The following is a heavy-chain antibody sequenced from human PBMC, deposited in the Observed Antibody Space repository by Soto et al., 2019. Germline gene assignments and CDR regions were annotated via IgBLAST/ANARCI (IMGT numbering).Heavy chain of an antibody. CDR2: IYFTGNT. CDR3: GRVPVDTYMIYWSDP. J-gene: IGHJ5*02. D-gene: IGHD3-16*01. V-gene: IGHV4-61*01. CDR1: GDSVSSGNYY. Sequence: SETLSLTCTVSGDSVSSGNYYWSWIRQPPGKGLEWIGSIYFTGNTNYNPSLKSRLTMSIDTSRNLFSLRLGSVTAADTAVYYCGRVPVDTYMIYWSDPWGQGTLVTVSS.